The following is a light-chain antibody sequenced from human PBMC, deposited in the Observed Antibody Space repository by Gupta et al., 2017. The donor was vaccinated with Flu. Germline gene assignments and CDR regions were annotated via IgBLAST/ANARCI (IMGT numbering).Light chain of an antibody. V-gene: IGKV3-11*01. CDR1: QSVSSY. Sequence: EIVLTQSPATLSLPPGERATLSCRASQSVSSYLAWYQQKPGQAPRLLIYDASNRATGIPARFSGSGSGTDFTLTISSLEPEDFAVYYCQQRSNWPVYSFGQGTKLEIK. CDR3: QQRSNWPVYS. CDR2: DAS. J-gene: IGKJ2*03.